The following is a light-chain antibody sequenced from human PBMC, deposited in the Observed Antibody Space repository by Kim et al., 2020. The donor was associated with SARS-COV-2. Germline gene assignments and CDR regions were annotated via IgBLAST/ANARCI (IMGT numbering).Light chain of an antibody. V-gene: IGLV7-43*01. Sequence: QAVVTQEPSLTVSPGGTVTLTCAASTGAVTTAYWPSWFQQKPGQPPRALIYDINSRHSWTPGRFSGSLIGGQAALTLSGVQPEDEAEYYCLLFYRGTWVFGGGAKLTVL. CDR3: LLFYRGTWV. J-gene: IGLJ3*02. CDR1: TGAVTTAYW. CDR2: DIN.